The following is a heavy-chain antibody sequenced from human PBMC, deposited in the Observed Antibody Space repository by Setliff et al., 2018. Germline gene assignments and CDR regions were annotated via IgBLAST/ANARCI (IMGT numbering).Heavy chain of an antibody. CDR1: GYTFRSYG. CDR2: ISAYSGDT. D-gene: IGHD2-15*01. CDR3: AKDRVEVVVAAPQARFDP. V-gene: IGHV1-18*01. Sequence: VASVKVSCKTSGYTFRSYGVSCVRQAPGQGLEWMGWISAYSGDTIYAQNYQGRVTMTTDTSTSTAYMELRSLRSDDTAVYYCAKDRVEVVVAAPQARFDPWGQGTLVTVSS. J-gene: IGHJ5*02.